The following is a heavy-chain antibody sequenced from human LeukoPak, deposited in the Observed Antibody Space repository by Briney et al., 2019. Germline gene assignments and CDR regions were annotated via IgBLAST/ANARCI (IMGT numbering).Heavy chain of an antibody. V-gene: IGHV3-23*01. CDR3: AKRWTYIDY. CDR1: GFTFSSYA. J-gene: IGHJ4*02. Sequence: GGSLRLSCAASGFTFSSYAMSWVRQAPGKGLEWVSAISGSGGSTYYADSVKGRFTTSRGNSKKTLYLQMNSLRAEDTAVYYCAKRWTYIDYWGQGTLVTVSS. D-gene: IGHD3/OR15-3a*01. CDR2: ISGSGGST.